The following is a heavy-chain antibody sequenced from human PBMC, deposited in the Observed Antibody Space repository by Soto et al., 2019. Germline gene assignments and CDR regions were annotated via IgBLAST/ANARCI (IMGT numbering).Heavy chain of an antibody. J-gene: IGHJ4*02. CDR2: ISAYNGNT. V-gene: IGHV1-18*01. CDR1: GYTFTSYG. D-gene: IGHD2-21*02. Sequence: AASVKVSCKASGYTFTSYGISWVRQAPGQGLEWMGWISAYNGNTNYAQKLQGRVTMTTDTSTSTAYMELRSLRSDDTAVYYCARDGVPPARPYCGGDCYPGYWGQGTLVTVSS. CDR3: ARDGVPPARPYCGGDCYPGY.